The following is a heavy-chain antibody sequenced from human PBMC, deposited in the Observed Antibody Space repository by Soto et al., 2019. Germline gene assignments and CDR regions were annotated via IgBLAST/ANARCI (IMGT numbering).Heavy chain of an antibody. D-gene: IGHD3-10*01. Sequence: SETLSLTCAVYGGSFSGYYWSWIRQPPGKGLEWIGEINHSGSTNYNPSLKSRVTISVDTSKNQFSLKLSSVTAADTAVYYCARDGSGSYYIGSFDYWGQGTLVTV. CDR2: INHSGST. V-gene: IGHV4-34*01. CDR3: ARDGSGSYYIGSFDY. CDR1: GGSFSGYY. J-gene: IGHJ4*02.